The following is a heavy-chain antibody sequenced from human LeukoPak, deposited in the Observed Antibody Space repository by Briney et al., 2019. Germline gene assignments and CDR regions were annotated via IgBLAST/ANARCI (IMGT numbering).Heavy chain of an antibody. CDR1: GYTFTSYA. J-gene: IGHJ6*02. CDR2: INAGNGNT. Sequence: ASVQVSCKASGYTFTSYAMHWVRQAPGQRLEWMGWINAGNGNTKYSQKFQGRVTITRDTSASTAYMELSSLRSEDTAVYYCARVRVYYGMDVWGQGTTVTVSS. CDR3: ARVRVYYGMDV. V-gene: IGHV1-3*01.